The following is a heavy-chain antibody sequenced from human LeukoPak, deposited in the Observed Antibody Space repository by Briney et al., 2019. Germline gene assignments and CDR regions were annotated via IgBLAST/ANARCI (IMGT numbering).Heavy chain of an antibody. Sequence: GSLRLSCAASGLTFSDYWMNWVRQAPGKGLEWVANIEQDGSEKNYVDSVKGRFTISRDNTNNALHLQMNGLRAEDTAVYFCVGGRGRLPDYWGQGTLVTVSS. V-gene: IGHV3-7*01. CDR3: VGGRGRLPDY. D-gene: IGHD6-19*01. CDR1: GLTFSDYW. CDR2: IEQDGSEK. J-gene: IGHJ4*02.